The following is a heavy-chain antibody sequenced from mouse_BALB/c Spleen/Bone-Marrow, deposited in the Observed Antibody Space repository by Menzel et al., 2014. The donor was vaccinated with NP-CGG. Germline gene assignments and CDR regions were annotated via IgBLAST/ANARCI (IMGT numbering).Heavy chain of an antibody. CDR1: GYTFTDYA. V-gene: IGHV1-67*01. J-gene: IGHJ3*01. D-gene: IGHD2-4*01. Sequence: VQLVESGPELVRPGVSVKISCKGSGYTFTDYAMHWVKQSHAKSLEWIGVISTYSGNTNYNQKFKGKATMSVDKSSSTAYMELARLTSEDSAIYYCARGSYYDPAWFAYWGQGTLVTVSA. CDR2: ISTYSGNT. CDR3: ARGSYYDPAWFAY.